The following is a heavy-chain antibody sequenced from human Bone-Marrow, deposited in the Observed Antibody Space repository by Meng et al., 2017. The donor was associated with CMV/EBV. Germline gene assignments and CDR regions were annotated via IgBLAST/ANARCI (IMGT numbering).Heavy chain of an antibody. CDR1: GFTFSSYW. CDR3: ARALRVEAPHNNWFDP. D-gene: IGHD1-26*01. V-gene: IGHV3-74*01. CDR2: INSDGSST. J-gene: IGHJ5*02. Sequence: GESLKISCAASGFTFSSYWMHWVRQAPGKGLVWVSRINSDGSSTSYADSVKGRFTISRDNAKNTLYLQMNSLRAEDTAVYYCARALRVEAPHNNWFDPWGQGTLVTVSS.